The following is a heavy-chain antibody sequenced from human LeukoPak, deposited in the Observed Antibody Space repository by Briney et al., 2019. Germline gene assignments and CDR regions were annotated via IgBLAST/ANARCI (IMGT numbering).Heavy chain of an antibody. Sequence: SETLSLTCAVYSGSFSGHYWRWVRQPPGKGLEWIGEINQSGNTNYNPSLKSRVIISADTSKNQFSLKLRSVTAADTAVYYCARVGDGHNRPPDFWGQGTLVVVSS. V-gene: IGHV4-34*01. J-gene: IGHJ4*02. CDR1: SGSFSGHY. CDR2: INQSGNT. D-gene: IGHD5-24*01. CDR3: ARVGDGHNRPPDF.